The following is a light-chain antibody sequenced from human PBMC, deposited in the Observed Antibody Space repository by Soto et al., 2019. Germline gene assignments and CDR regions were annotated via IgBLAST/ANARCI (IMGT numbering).Light chain of an antibody. J-gene: IGKJ2*01. V-gene: IGKV3-15*01. CDR1: QSVSNN. CDR2: GAS. Sequence: EIVMTQSPATLSVSPGERATLSCRASQSVSNNLAWYQQKPGQAPRLLIYGASTRASAIPARFSGSGSGTEFTLTISSLQSEDCAVYYCQQYNNWLLFGQGTKLEIK. CDR3: QQYNNWLL.